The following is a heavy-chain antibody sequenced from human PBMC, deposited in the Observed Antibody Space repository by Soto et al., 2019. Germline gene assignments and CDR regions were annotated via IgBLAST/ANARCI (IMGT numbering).Heavy chain of an antibody. CDR2: IIPILGIA. V-gene: IGHV1-69*02. CDR1: GGTFSSYT. CDR3: ASEESTAATYYGMDV. Sequence: SVKVSCKASGGTFSSYTISWVRQAPGQGLEWMGRIIPILGIANYAQKFQGRVTITADKSTSTAYMELSSLRSEDTAVYYCASEESTAATYYGMDVWGQGTTVTVSS. D-gene: IGHD6-25*01. J-gene: IGHJ6*02.